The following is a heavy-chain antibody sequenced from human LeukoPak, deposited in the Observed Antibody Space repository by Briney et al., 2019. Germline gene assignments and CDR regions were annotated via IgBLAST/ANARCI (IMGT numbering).Heavy chain of an antibody. CDR2: IYYSGST. Sequence: SETLSLTCTVSGGSISSSSYYWGWIRQPPGKGLEWIGSIYYSGSTYYNPSLKSRVTISLDTSKNQFSLKLSSVTAADTAMYYCARVVAEENWFDPWGQGTLVTVSS. CDR3: ARVVAEENWFDP. D-gene: IGHD5-12*01. CDR1: GGSISSSSYY. V-gene: IGHV4-39*07. J-gene: IGHJ5*02.